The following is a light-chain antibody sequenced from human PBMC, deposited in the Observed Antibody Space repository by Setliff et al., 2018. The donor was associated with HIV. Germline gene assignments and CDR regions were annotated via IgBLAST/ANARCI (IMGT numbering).Light chain of an antibody. CDR2: ADS. CDR3: QSYDKSMSGYV. CDR1: SSNIGANFD. J-gene: IGLJ1*01. Sequence: QSVLTQPPSVSGAPGQRVTVSCTGGSSNIGANFDVHWYQQPPGAAPKLLIYADSSRASGVPDRFSASRSGASASLAITGLQAEDEADYYCQSYDKSMSGYVLGSGTKVTVL. V-gene: IGLV1-40*01.